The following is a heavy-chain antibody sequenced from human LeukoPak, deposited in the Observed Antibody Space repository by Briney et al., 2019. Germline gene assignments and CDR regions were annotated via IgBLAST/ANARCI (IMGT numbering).Heavy chain of an antibody. J-gene: IGHJ4*02. CDR2: ISWNGGSI. D-gene: IGHD3-22*01. CDR3: AKDMGPGVYYDSSGYYSPSYYFDY. CDR1: GFTVSSNY. Sequence: GGSLRLSCAASGFTVSSNYMSWVRQAPGKGLEWVSGISWNGGSISYADSVKGRFTISRDNAKNSLYLQMNSLRAEDTALYYCAKDMGPGVYYDSSGYYSPSYYFDYWGQGTLVTVSS. V-gene: IGHV3-9*01.